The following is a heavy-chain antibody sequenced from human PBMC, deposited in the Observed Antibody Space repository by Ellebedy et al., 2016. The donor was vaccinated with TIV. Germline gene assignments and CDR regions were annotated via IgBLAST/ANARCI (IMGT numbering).Heavy chain of an antibody. J-gene: IGHJ5*02. V-gene: IGHV4-59*01. Sequence: SETLSLTXTVSGGSISSYYWSWIRQPPGKGLEWIGYIYYSGSTNYNPSLKSRVTTSVDTSKNQFSLKLSSVTAADTAVYYCARDSRAVAGTGNWFDPWGQGTLVTVSS. D-gene: IGHD6-19*01. CDR1: GGSISSYY. CDR3: ARDSRAVAGTGNWFDP. CDR2: IYYSGST.